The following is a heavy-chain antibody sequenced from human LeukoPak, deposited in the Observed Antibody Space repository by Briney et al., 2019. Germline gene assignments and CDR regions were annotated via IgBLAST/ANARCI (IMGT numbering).Heavy chain of an antibody. V-gene: IGHV3-48*03. D-gene: IGHD3-16*01. Sequence: GGSLRLSCAASGFTFSSYEMNWVRQAPGKGLEWVSSISSGGSILYYADSVKGRFTISRDNARSSLYLQMNNLRAEDTAVYYCARFVRFGDLQGGGFFDYWGQGTLVTVSS. CDR1: GFTFSSYE. CDR2: ISSGGSIL. CDR3: ARFVRFGDLQGGGFFDY. J-gene: IGHJ4*02.